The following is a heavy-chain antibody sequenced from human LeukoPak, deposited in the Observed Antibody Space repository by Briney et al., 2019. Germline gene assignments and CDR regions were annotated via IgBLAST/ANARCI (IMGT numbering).Heavy chain of an antibody. D-gene: IGHD4-11*01. CDR2: ISSTSSTI. CDR1: GFTFSSFS. V-gene: IGHV3-48*01. Sequence: GGSLRLSCAASGFTFSSFSMNWVRKAPGKGLEWVSYISSTSSTIYYADSVKGRFTISRDNAKNSLYLQMNSLRAEDTAVYYCARAHPGDYSDSQFDYWGQGTLVTVSS. CDR3: ARAHPGDYSDSQFDY. J-gene: IGHJ4*02.